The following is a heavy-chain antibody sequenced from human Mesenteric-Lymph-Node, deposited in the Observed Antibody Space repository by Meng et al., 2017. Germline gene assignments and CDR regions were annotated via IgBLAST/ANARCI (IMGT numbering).Heavy chain of an antibody. CDR1: CYTLTSYS. J-gene: IGHJ4*02. Sequence: QVQRVASEAELKKPGASVYVSVKASCYTLTSYSIRLVRQAPGQRLEWMGCINAGNGNTKYSQNFQGRVTITRDTSASTAYMELSSLRSEDTALYYCARDRGAARLFDYWGQGTLVTVSS. CDR3: ARDRGAARLFDY. D-gene: IGHD6-6*01. CDR2: INAGNGNT. V-gene: IGHV1-3*01.